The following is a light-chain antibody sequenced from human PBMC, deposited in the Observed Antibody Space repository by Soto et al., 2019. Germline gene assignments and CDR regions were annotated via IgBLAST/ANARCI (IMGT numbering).Light chain of an antibody. CDR2: AAS. CDR3: LQHNSYPIT. Sequence: DTQMTQSPSSLSASVGDRVTITCRASQDIRNDLGWYQHKPGTAPKRLIYAASSLQSGVPSRFSGSGSGTEFTLTISSLQPDDFATYYCLQHNSYPITFGGGTKVEIK. J-gene: IGKJ4*01. CDR1: QDIRND. V-gene: IGKV1-17*01.